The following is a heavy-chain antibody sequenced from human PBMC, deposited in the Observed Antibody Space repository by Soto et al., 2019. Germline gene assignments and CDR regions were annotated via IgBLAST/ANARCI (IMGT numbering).Heavy chain of an antibody. CDR2: ISSDGGT. D-gene: IGHD6-19*01. J-gene: IGHJ4*02. Sequence: GGSLRLSCAASAFTVRSNYMSWVRQAPGKGLEWVSAISSDGGTYYTDSVKGRFTISRDKSKNTLYLQMNDLTAEDTAVYYCARDVIAVAGSADYWGQGTLVTVSS. CDR3: ARDVIAVAGSADY. CDR1: AFTVRSNY. V-gene: IGHV3-53*01.